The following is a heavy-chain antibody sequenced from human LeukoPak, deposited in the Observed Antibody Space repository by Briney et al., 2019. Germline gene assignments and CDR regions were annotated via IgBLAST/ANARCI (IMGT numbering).Heavy chain of an antibody. CDR1: GASVSSGDHH. D-gene: IGHD2-8*01. CDR2: NMNT. CDR3: ATYYVNGAGRGQ. Sequence: SETLSLTCIVSGASVSSGDHHWSWIRQAPGKGLEWIGHNMNTYYNPSLKSRVTISIDTSKKQFSLMLPTVTAADTAIYYCATYYVNGAGRGQWGPGTLVTVSS. V-gene: IGHV4-61*08. J-gene: IGHJ4*02.